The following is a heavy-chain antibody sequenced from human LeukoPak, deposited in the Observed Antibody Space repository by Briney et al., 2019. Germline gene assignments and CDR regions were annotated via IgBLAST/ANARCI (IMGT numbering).Heavy chain of an antibody. J-gene: IGHJ6*02. Sequence: ASVKVSCKVSGYTLTELSMHWVRQAPGKGLEWMGGFDPEDGETIYAQKFQGRVTMTEDTSTGTAYMELSSLRSEDTAVYYCATTPGYSYSGYYYYGMDVWGQGTTVTVSS. V-gene: IGHV1-24*01. CDR3: ATTPGYSYSGYYYYGMDV. CDR1: GYTLTELS. CDR2: FDPEDGET. D-gene: IGHD5-18*01.